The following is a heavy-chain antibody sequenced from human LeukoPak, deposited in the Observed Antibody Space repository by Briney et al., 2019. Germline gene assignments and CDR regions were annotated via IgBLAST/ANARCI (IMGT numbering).Heavy chain of an antibody. Sequence: SETLSLTCTVSGGSISSSSYYWGWIRQPPGKGLEWIATIFYSGSTYYNPALKSRVTISVDTSENEFSLKMTSVTAADTSVYYCARVTWAFDIWGQGTMVTVSS. V-gene: IGHV4-39*01. J-gene: IGHJ3*02. CDR2: IFYSGST. CDR3: ARVTWAFDI. CDR1: GGSISSSSYY.